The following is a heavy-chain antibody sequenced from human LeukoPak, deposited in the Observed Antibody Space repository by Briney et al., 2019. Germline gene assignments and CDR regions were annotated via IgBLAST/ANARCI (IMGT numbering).Heavy chain of an antibody. Sequence: PGGSLRLSCAASGFTFSSYWMSWVRQAPGKGLEWVANINRDGGEKYHVDSVKGRFTISRDNAKNSLYLQMNSLRIEDAAIYYCARAPEGSGSSYYFDYWGQGILVTVSS. CDR1: GFTFSSYW. J-gene: IGHJ4*02. CDR3: ARAPEGSGSSYYFDY. D-gene: IGHD3-10*01. CDR2: INRDGGEK. V-gene: IGHV3-7*01.